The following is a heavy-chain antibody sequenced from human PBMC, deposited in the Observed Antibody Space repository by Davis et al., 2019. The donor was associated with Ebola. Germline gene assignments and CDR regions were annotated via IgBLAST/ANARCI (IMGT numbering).Heavy chain of an antibody. Sequence: ESLKISCEASGFTFSSYWMHWVRQAPGKGLEWVSSISAGGTAPYYADSVKGRFTITRDNSKNTLSLQMASLRADDTAVYYCAKSFLIAGSHMSEFRGGDYWGQGTVVTVSS. D-gene: IGHD3-10*01. V-gene: IGHV3-23*01. J-gene: IGHJ4*02. CDR3: AKSFLIAGSHMSEFRGGDY. CDR1: GFTFSSYW. CDR2: ISAGGTAP.